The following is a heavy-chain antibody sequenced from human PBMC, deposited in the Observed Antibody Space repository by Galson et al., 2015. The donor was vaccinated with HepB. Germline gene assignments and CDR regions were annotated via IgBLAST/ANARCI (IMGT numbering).Heavy chain of an antibody. CDR2: AYHSGGT. V-gene: IGHV4-4*02. J-gene: IGHJ4*02. D-gene: IGHD3-10*01. CDR1: GDSISNDRW. CDR3: AGAKEGRGYFDY. Sequence: ETLSLTCAVSGDSISNDRWWSWVRQPPGEGLEWIGEAYHSGGTNYRPSLKSRVTISVDKSKNQFSLKLTSVTAADTAVYYCAGAKEGRGYFDYWGQGTLVTVSS.